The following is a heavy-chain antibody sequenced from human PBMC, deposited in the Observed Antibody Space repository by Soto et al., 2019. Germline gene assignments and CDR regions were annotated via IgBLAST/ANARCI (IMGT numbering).Heavy chain of an antibody. J-gene: IGHJ6*02. Sequence: SQTLSLPFAISGASVSSNSAAWNWIRQSPSSGLEWLGRTYYRSKWYNDYAVSVKSRITINPDTSKNQFSLQLNSVTPEDTAVYYCARDEGYSYGFSYSGMDGWGQGTTVTVPS. CDR1: GASVSSNSAA. D-gene: IGHD5-18*01. CDR3: ARDEGYSYGFSYSGMDG. CDR2: TYYRSKWYN. V-gene: IGHV6-1*01.